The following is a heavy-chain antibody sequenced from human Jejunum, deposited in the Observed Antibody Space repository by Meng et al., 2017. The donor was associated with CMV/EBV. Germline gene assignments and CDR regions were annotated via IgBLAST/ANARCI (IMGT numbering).Heavy chain of an antibody. J-gene: IGHJ5*01. CDR2: IYSGGDKT. V-gene: IGHV3-66*01. CDR1: GISVTTNY. CDR3: ARGAMSFES. Sequence: QLVESGGGVVQPGGSLRLSCAVSGISVTTNYMTWVRQTPGKGLEWVSVIYSGGDKTYYADSVKGRFTISRDSSRNTLYLQMTSLRAGDTALYYCARGAMSFESWGQGTLVTVSS.